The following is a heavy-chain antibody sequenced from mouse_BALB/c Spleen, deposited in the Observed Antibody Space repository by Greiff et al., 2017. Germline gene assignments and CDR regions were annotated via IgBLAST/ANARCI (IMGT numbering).Heavy chain of an antibody. CDR3: ARDGRRRAMDY. CDR1: GFTFSSYG. V-gene: IGHV5-6-3*01. CDR2: INSNGDST. Sequence: EVNVVESGGGLVQPGGSLKLSCAASGFTFSSYGMSWVRQTPDKRLELVATINSNGDSTYYPDSVKGRFTISRDNAKNTLYLQMSSLKSEDTAMYYCARDGRRRAMDYWGQGTSVTVSS. J-gene: IGHJ4*01.